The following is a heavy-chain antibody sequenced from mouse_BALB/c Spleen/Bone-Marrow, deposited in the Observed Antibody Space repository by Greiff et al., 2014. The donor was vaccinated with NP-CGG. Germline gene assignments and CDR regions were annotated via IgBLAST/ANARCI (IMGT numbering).Heavy chain of an antibody. CDR3: ARGPHDDDMDY. CDR2: ISDGGSYT. J-gene: IGHJ4*01. Sequence: EVHLVESGGGLAKPGGSLKLSCAASGFTFSDYYMYWVRQTPEKRLEWVATISDGGSYTYYPDSVKGRFTISRDNVKNNLYLQMSSLKSEDTAMYYCARGPHDDDMDYWGQGTSVTVSS. D-gene: IGHD2-3*01. CDR1: GFTFSDYY. V-gene: IGHV5-4*02.